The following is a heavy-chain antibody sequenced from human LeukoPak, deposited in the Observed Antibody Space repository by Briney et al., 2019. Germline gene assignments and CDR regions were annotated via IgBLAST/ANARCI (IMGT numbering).Heavy chain of an antibody. D-gene: IGHD2-2*01. CDR3: TTGVGNSSSTNYSPGYYMDV. V-gene: IGHV3-21*01. CDR2: ISASGTYI. Sequence: GGSLRLSCAASGFTFSSYGMNWVRQAPGKGLEWVSRISASGTYIDYADSVKGRFTISRDNARTSLYLQVNSLSAENTAVYRCTTGVGNSSSTNYSPGYYMDVWGERTTFTASS. CDR1: GFTFSSYG. J-gene: IGHJ6*03.